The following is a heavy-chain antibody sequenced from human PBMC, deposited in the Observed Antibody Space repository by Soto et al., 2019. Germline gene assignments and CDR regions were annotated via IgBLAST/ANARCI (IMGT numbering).Heavy chain of an antibody. CDR2: ISWNSGSI. V-gene: IGHV3-9*01. J-gene: IGHJ6*04. CDR3: AKAGYCTNGVCYTGNYYYYGMDV. D-gene: IGHD2-8*01. Sequence: LKLSCAASGITFDYYAMHWVRQAPGKGLEWVSGISWNSGSIGYADSVKGRFTISRDNAKNSLYLQMNSLRAEDTALYYCAKAGYCTNGVCYTGNYYYYGMDVWGKGPTVTVSS. CDR1: GITFDYYA.